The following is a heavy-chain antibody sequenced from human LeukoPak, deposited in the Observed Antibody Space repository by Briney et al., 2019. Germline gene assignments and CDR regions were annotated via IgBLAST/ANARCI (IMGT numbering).Heavy chain of an antibody. Sequence: PGGSLRLSCAVSGFPFSSYGMHWVHQAPGKGLEWVAVIWYDGSNRYYADSVKGRFTISRDSSKNTLYLQMNGLRVEDTALYYCANEVRPNDYWGQGTLVTVSS. CDR3: ANEVRPNDY. CDR1: GFPFSSYG. J-gene: IGHJ4*02. D-gene: IGHD1-1*01. V-gene: IGHV3-33*06. CDR2: IWYDGSNR.